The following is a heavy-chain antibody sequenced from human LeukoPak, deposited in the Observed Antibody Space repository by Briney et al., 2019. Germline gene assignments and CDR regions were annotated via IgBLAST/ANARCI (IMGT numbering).Heavy chain of an antibody. V-gene: IGHV3-7*03. CDR1: GFTFSSYW. CDR2: IKQDGSEK. Sequence: GGSLRLSCAASGFTFSSYWMSWVRQAPGKGLEWVANIKQDGSEKYYVDSVKGRFTISRDNAKNSLYLQMNSLRAEDTAVYYCARVDTAIVQGLDYWGQGTLVTVSS. J-gene: IGHJ4*02. CDR3: ARVDTAIVQGLDY. D-gene: IGHD5-18*01.